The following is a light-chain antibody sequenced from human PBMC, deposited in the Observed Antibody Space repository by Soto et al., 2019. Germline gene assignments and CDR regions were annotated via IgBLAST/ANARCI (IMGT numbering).Light chain of an antibody. V-gene: IGKV3-20*01. CDR1: QSVSTSY. Sequence: EIVLTQSPGTLSLSPGERATLSCRASQSVSTSYLAWYQQKPGQAPRLLIYGASSRATGIPDRFSGSGSGTDLTLTISRVEPEDFAVYYCQQYGRSPRTFGQGTKVELK. CDR2: GAS. J-gene: IGKJ1*01. CDR3: QQYGRSPRT.